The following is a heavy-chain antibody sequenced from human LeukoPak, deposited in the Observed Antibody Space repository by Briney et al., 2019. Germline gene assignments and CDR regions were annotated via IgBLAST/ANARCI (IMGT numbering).Heavy chain of an antibody. CDR1: GFTFSSYW. V-gene: IGHV3-7*03. CDR2: IKQDGSEK. D-gene: IGHD3-9*01. CDR3: ASDREGDILTGPYYYYGMDV. J-gene: IGHJ6*02. Sequence: PGGSLRLSCAASGFTFSSYWMSWVRQAPGKGLEWVANIKQDGSEKYYVDSVKGRFTISRDNAKNSLYLQMNSLRSEDTAVYYCASDREGDILTGPYYYYGMDVWGQGTTVTVSS.